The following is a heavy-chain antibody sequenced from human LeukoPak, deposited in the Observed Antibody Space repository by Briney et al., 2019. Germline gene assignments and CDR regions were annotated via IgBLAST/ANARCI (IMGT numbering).Heavy chain of an antibody. J-gene: IGHJ3*02. CDR1: GGSASSNSAA. Sequence: SQTLSLTCAISGGSASSNSAAWNWIRQSPSRGLEWLGRTYYRSKWSNNYALSVKSRITINSDTSKNQFSLQLNSVTPEDTALYYCARGDQAFDIWGQGTKVTVSS. CDR3: ARGDQAFDI. CDR2: TYYRSKWSN. V-gene: IGHV6-1*01.